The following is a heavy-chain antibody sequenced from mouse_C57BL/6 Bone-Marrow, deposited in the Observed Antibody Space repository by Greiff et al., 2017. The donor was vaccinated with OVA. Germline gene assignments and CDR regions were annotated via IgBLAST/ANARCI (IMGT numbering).Heavy chain of an antibody. J-gene: IGHJ2*01. D-gene: IGHD4-1*01. Sequence: VKVVESGAELARPGASVKLSCKASGYTFTSSGISWVKQRTGQGLEWIGEIYPRSGNTYYNEKFKGKATLTADKSSSTAYMELRSLTSEDSAVYFCARWVSGGYWGQGTTLTVSS. CDR2: IYPRSGNT. CDR1: GYTFTSSG. V-gene: IGHV1-81*01. CDR3: ARWVSGGY.